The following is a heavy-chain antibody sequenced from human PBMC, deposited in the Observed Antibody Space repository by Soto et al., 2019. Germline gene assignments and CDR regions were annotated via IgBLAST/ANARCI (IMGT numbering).Heavy chain of an antibody. V-gene: IGHV3-30*18. J-gene: IGHJ1*01. CDR3: AKGQVTVVTPGYFHH. CDR2: ISYDGSNK. CDR1: GLTFSSYG. Sequence: QVQLVESGGGVVQPGRSVRLSCAASGLTFSSYGMHWVRQAPGKGLEWVAVISYDGSNKYYADSVKGRFTISRDNSKNTLYLQMNSLRAEDTAVYYCAKGQVTVVTPGYFHHWGQGTLVTVSS. D-gene: IGHD2-21*02.